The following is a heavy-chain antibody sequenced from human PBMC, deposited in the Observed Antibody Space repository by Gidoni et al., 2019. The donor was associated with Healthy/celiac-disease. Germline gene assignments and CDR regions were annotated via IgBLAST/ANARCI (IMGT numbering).Heavy chain of an antibody. D-gene: IGHD2-15*01. V-gene: IGHV3-21*01. Sequence: EVQLVESGGGLVKPGGSLRLSCAASGFTFSRYSMNWVRQAPGKGLEWVSSISSSSSYIYYADSVKGRFTISRDNAKNSLYLQMNSLRAEDTAVYYCARDYGVVVAATTHYYYYGMDVWGQGTTVTVSS. CDR1: GFTFSRYS. CDR2: ISSSSSYI. J-gene: IGHJ6*02. CDR3: ARDYGVVVAATTHYYYYGMDV.